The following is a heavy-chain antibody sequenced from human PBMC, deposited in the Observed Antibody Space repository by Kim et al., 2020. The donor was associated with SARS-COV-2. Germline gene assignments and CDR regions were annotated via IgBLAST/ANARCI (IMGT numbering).Heavy chain of an antibody. Sequence: QKFQGRVTITADESTSTAYMELSSLRSEDTAVYYCARGGGSGRLYNWFDPWGQGTLVTVSS. V-gene: IGHV1-69*01. CDR3: ARGGGSGRLYNWFDP. D-gene: IGHD3-10*01. J-gene: IGHJ5*02.